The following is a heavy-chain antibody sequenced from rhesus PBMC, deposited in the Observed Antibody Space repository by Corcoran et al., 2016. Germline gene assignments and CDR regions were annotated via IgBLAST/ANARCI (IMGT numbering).Heavy chain of an antibody. CDR1: GFTFSSYE. CDR3: TTSSGWSGNYYGLDS. V-gene: IGHV3-100*02. D-gene: IGHD6S26*01. Sequence: DVQLVESGGGLVKPGGSLRLSCVASGFTFSSYEMHWVRQAPGKGLEWVSVIRESVCTRYSANSRKGRLTISGANAKNSRFLQRNSRRAEDKAVYYCTTSSGWSGNYYGLDSWGQGVVVTVSS. J-gene: IGHJ6*01. CDR2: IRESVCTR.